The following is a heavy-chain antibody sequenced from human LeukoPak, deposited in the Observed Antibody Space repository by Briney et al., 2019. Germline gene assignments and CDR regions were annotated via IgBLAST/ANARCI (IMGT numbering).Heavy chain of an antibody. CDR2: MSPNSDNT. V-gene: IGHV1-8*02. CDR3: ARDYGGSSGWFDP. J-gene: IGHJ5*02. CDR1: GGTFSSYA. Sequence: ASVKVSCKASGGTFSSYAISWVRQATGQGLEWMGWMSPNSDNTGYAQKLQGRVTFTRDTSISTAYMELRSLTSEDTAVYYCARDYGGSSGWFDPWGQGTLVTVSS. D-gene: IGHD4-23*01.